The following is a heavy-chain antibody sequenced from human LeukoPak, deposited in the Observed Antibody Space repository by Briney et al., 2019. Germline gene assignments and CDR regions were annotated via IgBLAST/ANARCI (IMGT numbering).Heavy chain of an antibody. CDR1: GFTFSSYA. J-gene: IGHJ4*01. Sequence: PGGSLRLSCAASGFTFSSYAMSWVRQAPGKGLEWVAVMWYDGRKKDYADSVKGRLIISRDNSKNTVYLQMNSLRADDTAVYYCARDPTTVTTGVLGYWGQGTLVTVSS. CDR2: MWYDGRKK. D-gene: IGHD4-17*01. V-gene: IGHV3-33*08. CDR3: ARDPTTVTTGVLGY.